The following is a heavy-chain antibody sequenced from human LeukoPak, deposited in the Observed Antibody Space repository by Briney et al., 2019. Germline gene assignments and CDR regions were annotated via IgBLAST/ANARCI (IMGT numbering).Heavy chain of an antibody. D-gene: IGHD2-8*01. CDR2: INSDGRST. CDR3: ARNSNGMSN. J-gene: IGHJ4*02. Sequence: GGSLRLSCVASGFTFTNYGMMWVRQAPGKGLVWVSYINSDGRSTTYADSVKGRFTISRDNAKNTLYLQMSSLRAEDTAMYYCARNSNGMSNWGQGTLVIASS. V-gene: IGHV3-74*01. CDR1: GFTFTNYG.